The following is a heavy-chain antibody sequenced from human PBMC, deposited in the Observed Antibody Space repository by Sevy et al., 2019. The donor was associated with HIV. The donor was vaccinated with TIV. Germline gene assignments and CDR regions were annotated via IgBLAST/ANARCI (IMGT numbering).Heavy chain of an antibody. D-gene: IGHD2-21*01. CDR1: GYTFTGYY. CDR3: AGEGVYCGGGGCKPGGWFDP. Sequence: ASVKVSCKASGYTFTGYYMHWVRQAPGQGLEWMGWINPKSSGKNYEQKFQGRFTMTRDTSITTAYMELSSLRSDDTAVYYCAGEGVYCGGGGCKPGGWFDPWGQGTLVTVSS. V-gene: IGHV1-2*02. CDR2: INPKSSGK. J-gene: IGHJ5*02.